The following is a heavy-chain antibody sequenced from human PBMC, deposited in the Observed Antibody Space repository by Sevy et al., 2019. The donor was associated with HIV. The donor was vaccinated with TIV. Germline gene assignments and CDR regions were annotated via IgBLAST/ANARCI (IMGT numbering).Heavy chain of an antibody. CDR3: AKCSSTSCYDY. V-gene: IGHV3-23*01. D-gene: IGHD2-2*01. CDR2: ISASGGST. J-gene: IGHJ4*02. CDR1: GYIFSGYV. Sequence: GGSLRLSCAASGYIFSGYVMSWVRQAPGKGLEWISHISASGGSTYYADSVKGRFTISRDNFKKTLDLQMNSLRAEDTAVYYFAKCSSTSCYDYWGQGTLVTVSS.